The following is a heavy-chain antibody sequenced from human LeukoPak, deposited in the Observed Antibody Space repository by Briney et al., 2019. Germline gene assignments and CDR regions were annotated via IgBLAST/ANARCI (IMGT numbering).Heavy chain of an antibody. J-gene: IGHJ4*02. CDR3: ARGGGRYSVDY. V-gene: IGHV1-2*02. D-gene: IGHD1-26*01. Sequence: GASVKVSCKASGYTFTGYYMHWVRQAPGQGLEWMGWISPNSGGTKYVQKFQGRVTMTRDTSITTVYMELSGLSFDDTAVYYCARGGGRYSVDYWGQGTLVIVSS. CDR1: GYTFTGYY. CDR2: ISPNSGGT.